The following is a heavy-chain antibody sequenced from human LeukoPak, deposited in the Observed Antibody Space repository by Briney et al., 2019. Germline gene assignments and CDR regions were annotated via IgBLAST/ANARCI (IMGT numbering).Heavy chain of an antibody. Sequence: GGSLRLSCAASGSTVSSNYMSWVRQAPGKGLEWVSIIYDGGRTDYADSVKGRFTISRDNSKNTLYLQMNSLRAEDTAVYYCARGVRGYSHGSRFDYWGQGTLVTVSS. CDR2: IYDGGRT. D-gene: IGHD5-18*01. CDR3: ARGVRGYSHGSRFDY. CDR1: GSTVSSNY. J-gene: IGHJ4*02. V-gene: IGHV3-53*01.